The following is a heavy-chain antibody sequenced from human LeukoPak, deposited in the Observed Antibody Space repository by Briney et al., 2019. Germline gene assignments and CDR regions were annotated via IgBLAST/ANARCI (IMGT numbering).Heavy chain of an antibody. CDR1: GFTVSSNY. V-gene: IGHV3-53*01. Sequence: GGSLRLSCAASGFTVSSNYMSWVRQAPGKGLEWVSVIYSGGSTYYADSVKGRFTISRDNSKNTLYLHMNSLRAEDTAVYYCANGGYDLGGYVDYWGQGTLVTVSS. CDR3: ANGGYDLGGYVDY. CDR2: IYSGGST. D-gene: IGHD5-12*01. J-gene: IGHJ4*02.